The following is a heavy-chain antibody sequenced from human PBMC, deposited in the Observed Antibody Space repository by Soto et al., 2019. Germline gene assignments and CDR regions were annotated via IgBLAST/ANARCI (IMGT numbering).Heavy chain of an antibody. J-gene: IGHJ4*02. CDR3: ARHPQTFCTAADCYSHPFDY. CDR1: GGSISNNY. V-gene: IGHV4-59*08. D-gene: IGHD2-8*02. Sequence: QVQLQESGPGLVKPSETLSLTCTVSGGSISNNYWNWIRQPPGKGLEWIGYIYYSGSTNYNPSLKSRVTISVDTSKNQFSLKLTSVTAADTAVYYCARHPQTFCTAADCYSHPFDYWGQGTLVTVSS. CDR2: IYYSGST.